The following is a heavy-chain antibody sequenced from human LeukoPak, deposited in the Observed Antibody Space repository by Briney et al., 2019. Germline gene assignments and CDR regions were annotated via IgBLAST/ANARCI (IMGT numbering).Heavy chain of an antibody. CDR2: INHSGGA. CDR3: HHRMAGRLRFGRYQSGMDV. CDR1: GGSFSSYS. D-gene: IGHD6-25*01. Sequence: SGSLSLTCAGYGGSFSSYSWSWIRQPPWRGREWIWEINHSGGANYNPSLKSLVTISPDTCRDQFSLNLSSGTSADTAVYYCHHRMAGRLRFGRYQSGMDVWGQGTTVT. V-gene: IGHV4-34*01. J-gene: IGHJ6*02.